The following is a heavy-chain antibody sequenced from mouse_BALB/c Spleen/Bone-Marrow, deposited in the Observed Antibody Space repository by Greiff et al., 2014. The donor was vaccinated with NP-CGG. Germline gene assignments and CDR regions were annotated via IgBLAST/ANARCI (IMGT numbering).Heavy chain of an antibody. CDR2: INPGSGST. CDR3: ARGPTWYFDV. V-gene: IGHV1-54*03. D-gene: IGHD3-3*01. Sequence: VQLQQSGAELVRPGTSVKVSCKASGYAFTNYLIEWLKQRPGQGLELIGVINPGSGSTNYNEKFKGKATLTADKSSSTAYMQLSSLTSDDSAVCFCARGPTWYFDVWGAGTTVTVSS. J-gene: IGHJ1*01. CDR1: GYAFTNYL.